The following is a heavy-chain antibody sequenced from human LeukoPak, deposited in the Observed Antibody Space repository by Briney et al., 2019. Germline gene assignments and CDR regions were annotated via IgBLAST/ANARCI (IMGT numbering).Heavy chain of an antibody. Sequence: PGGSLRLSCATAGFTFSRHDMHWVRQVTGKGLEWVSAIGTADDAYYLGSVKGRFTISRENVKNSLYLQMNSLRGDDTAVYYCAKDVGKWESLHFFDYWGQGTLVTVSS. D-gene: IGHD1-26*01. V-gene: IGHV3-13*01. CDR3: AKDVGKWESLHFFDY. J-gene: IGHJ4*02. CDR2: IGTADDA. CDR1: GFTFSRHD.